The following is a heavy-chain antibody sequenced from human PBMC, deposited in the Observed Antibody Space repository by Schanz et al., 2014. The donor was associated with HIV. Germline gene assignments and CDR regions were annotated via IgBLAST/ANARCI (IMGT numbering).Heavy chain of an antibody. CDR1: GYTFSKND. CDR3: ARDLVDSSTWYDAFDI. V-gene: IGHV1-2*02. D-gene: IGHD6-13*01. Sequence: QVPLVQSGAEVKKPGASVRVSCKASGYTFSKNDINWVRQAPGQGLEWVGWINPNSGGTNSAQKFQGRVTMSMDTSISTAYMEVRSLRSDDTALYFCARDLVDSSTWYDAFDIWGQGTKVTVSS. CDR2: INPNSGGT. J-gene: IGHJ3*02.